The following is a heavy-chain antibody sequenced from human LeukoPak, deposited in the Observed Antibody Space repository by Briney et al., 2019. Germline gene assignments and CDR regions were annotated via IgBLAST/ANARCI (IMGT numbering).Heavy chain of an antibody. J-gene: IGHJ4*02. CDR1: GYTFTGYF. Sequence: GASVKVSCKASGYTFTGYFMHWVRQAPGQGLEWMGWINPNSGGTNYAQKFQGRVTMTRDTSISTAYMELSRLRSDDTAVYYCASSIVYCSSTSYYFNWGQGTLVTVSS. V-gene: IGHV1-2*02. CDR3: ASSIVYCSSTSYYFN. CDR2: INPNSGGT. D-gene: IGHD2-2*01.